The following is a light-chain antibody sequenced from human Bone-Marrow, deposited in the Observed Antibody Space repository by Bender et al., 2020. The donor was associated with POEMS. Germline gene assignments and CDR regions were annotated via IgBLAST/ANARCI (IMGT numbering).Light chain of an antibody. Sequence: QSALTQPASVSGSPGQSITISCTGTSSDVGGYDHVSWYQQHPGKAPKIMIYDVYHRPSGVSHRFSGSKSGNTPSLTISGLQPEDEADYDCTSYTSSSTRVFGGGTKVTVL. J-gene: IGLJ3*02. CDR1: SSDVGGYDH. CDR2: DVY. V-gene: IGLV2-14*03. CDR3: TSYTSSSTRV.